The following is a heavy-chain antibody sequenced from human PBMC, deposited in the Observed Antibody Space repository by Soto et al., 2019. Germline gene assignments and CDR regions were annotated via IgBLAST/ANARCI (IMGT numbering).Heavy chain of an antibody. CDR3: TKGTWLDI. D-gene: IGHD6-19*01. CDR1: GFTFGSHD. J-gene: IGHJ3*02. V-gene: IGHV3-23*01. Sequence: EVQLLESGGGLEQPGGSLRLSCAASGFTFGSHDMSWVRQAPGKALEWVSSISVSDPGTYYADSVKGRFTTSRDISKNTLFLQMDSRRADDTALYYCTKGTWLDIWGQGTMCTVSS. CDR2: ISVSDPGT.